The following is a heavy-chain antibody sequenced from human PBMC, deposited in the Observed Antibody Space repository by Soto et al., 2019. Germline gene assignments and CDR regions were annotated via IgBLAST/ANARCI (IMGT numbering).Heavy chain of an antibody. CDR1: GFTFSSYA. D-gene: IGHD2-2*01. V-gene: IGHV3-23*01. CDR3: AKCPEYLVVVPAARVDFWFDP. J-gene: IGHJ5*02. Sequence: GGSLRLSCAASGFTFSSYAMSWVRQAPGKGLEWVSAISGSGGSTYYADSVKGRFTISRDNSKNTLYLQMNSLRAEDTAVYYCAKCPEYLVVVPAARVDFWFDPWGQGTLVTVSS. CDR2: ISGSGGST.